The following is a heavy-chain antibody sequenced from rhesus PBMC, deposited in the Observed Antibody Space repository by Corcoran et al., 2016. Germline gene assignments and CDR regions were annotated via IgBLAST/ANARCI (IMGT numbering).Heavy chain of an antibody. J-gene: IGHJ4*01. CDR2: INGSSGST. CDR1: GGSISSSNW. CDR3: ARTYYSGSYYPRSFDY. V-gene: IGHV4-65*01. Sequence: QVQLQESGPGLVKPSETLSLTCAVSGGSISSSNWWSWIRQPPGKGLEWIVYINGSSGSTYYNPYLKSRVTISTDTSKIQFSLKLSSVTAADTAVYYCARTYYSGSYYPRSFDYWGQGVLVTVSS. D-gene: IGHD3-16*01.